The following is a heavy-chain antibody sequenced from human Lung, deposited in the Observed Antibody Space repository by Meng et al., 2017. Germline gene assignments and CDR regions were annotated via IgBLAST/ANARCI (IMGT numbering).Heavy chain of an antibody. D-gene: IGHD3-10*01. J-gene: IGHJ4*02. CDR1: GGSISGSY. CDR2: INHGGST. V-gene: IGHV4-34*01. CDR3: ARERHSTIIRGVIDF. Sequence: QVQLQQWGAGLLRPSENLSLTWAGYGGSISGSYWSWIRQSPSKGLEWIGKINHGGSTNYNPSLESRVTISVDTPKNQFSLRLTSMAVADTAVYYCARERHSTIIRGVIDFWGQGALVTVSS.